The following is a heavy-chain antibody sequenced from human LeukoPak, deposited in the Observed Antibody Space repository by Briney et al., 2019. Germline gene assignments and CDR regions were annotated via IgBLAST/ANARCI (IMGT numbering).Heavy chain of an antibody. Sequence: SETLSLTCTVSGGSISSSSYYWSWIRQPPGKGLEWIGEINHSGSTNYNPFLKSRVTTSVDTSKNQFSLKLSSVTAADTAVYYCARDSNYYFDYWGQGTLVTVSS. J-gene: IGHJ4*02. CDR2: INHSGST. V-gene: IGHV4-39*07. D-gene: IGHD1-1*01. CDR3: ARDSNYYFDY. CDR1: GGSISSSSYY.